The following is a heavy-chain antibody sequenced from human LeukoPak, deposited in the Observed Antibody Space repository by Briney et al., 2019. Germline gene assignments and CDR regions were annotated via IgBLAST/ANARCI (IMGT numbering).Heavy chain of an antibody. J-gene: IGHJ4*02. CDR3: ARWSGAYHTFDY. CDR1: GFTFSSYW. Sequence: GGSLRLSCAASGFTFSSYWMSWVRQAPGKGLEWVANIKEDGSRNHYVDSVKGRFTISRDNAKNSLYLQMSTLRAEDTAVYYCARWSGAYHTFDYWGQGTLVTVSS. CDR2: IKEDGSRN. D-gene: IGHD1-14*01. V-gene: IGHV3-7*05.